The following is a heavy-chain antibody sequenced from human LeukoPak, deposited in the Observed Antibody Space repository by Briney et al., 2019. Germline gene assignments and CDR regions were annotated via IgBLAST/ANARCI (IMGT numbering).Heavy chain of an antibody. V-gene: IGHV4-38-2*02. Sequence: SETLSLTCTVSGYSISSGYYWGWIRQPPGKGLEWIGSIYHSGGTYYNPSLKSRVTISVDTSKNQFSLKLSSVTAADTAVYYCARIPAAIAYNWFDPWGQGTLVTVSS. CDR1: GYSISSGYY. D-gene: IGHD2-2*01. CDR3: ARIPAAIAYNWFDP. J-gene: IGHJ5*02. CDR2: IYHSGGT.